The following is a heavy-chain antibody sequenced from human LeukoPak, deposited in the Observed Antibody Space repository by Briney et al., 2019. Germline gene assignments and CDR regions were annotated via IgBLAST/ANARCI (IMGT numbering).Heavy chain of an antibody. D-gene: IGHD3-10*01. J-gene: IGHJ3*02. Sequence: GGSLRLSCAASGFTFSSYAMHWVRQAPGKGLEWVAVISYDGSNKYYADSVKGRFTISRDNSKNTLYLQMNSLRAEDTAVYYCARDAPSYGSGSYYFEESAFDIWGQGTMVTVSS. CDR1: GFTFSSYA. CDR2: ISYDGSNK. CDR3: ARDAPSYGSGSYYFEESAFDI. V-gene: IGHV3-30*04.